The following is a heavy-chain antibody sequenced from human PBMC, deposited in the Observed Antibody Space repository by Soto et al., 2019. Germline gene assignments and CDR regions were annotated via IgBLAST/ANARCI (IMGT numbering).Heavy chain of an antibody. CDR1: GFTFSSYS. V-gene: IGHV3-21*01. CDR3: ARDEISAAGLFDF. J-gene: IGHJ4*02. D-gene: IGHD6-13*01. Sequence: GGSLRLSCAASGFTFSSYSMNWVRQAPGKGLEWVSSISSSSSYIYYADSVKGRFTISRDNAKNSLYLQMNSLRAEDTAVYYCARDEISAAGLFDFWGQGTLVTVSS. CDR2: ISSSSSYI.